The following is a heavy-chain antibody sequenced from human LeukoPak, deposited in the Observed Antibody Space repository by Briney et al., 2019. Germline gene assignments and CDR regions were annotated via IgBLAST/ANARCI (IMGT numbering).Heavy chain of an antibody. D-gene: IGHD4-11*01. Sequence: ASVKVSCKASGYTFTSYYMHWVRQAPGQGLEWMGTINPSGGSTSYAQKFQGRVTMTRDMSTSTVYMELSSLRSEDTAVYYCARDKGTTVTTTRWFDPWGQGTLVTVSS. J-gene: IGHJ5*02. CDR1: GYTFTSYY. CDR2: INPSGGST. V-gene: IGHV1-46*01. CDR3: ARDKGTTVTTTRWFDP.